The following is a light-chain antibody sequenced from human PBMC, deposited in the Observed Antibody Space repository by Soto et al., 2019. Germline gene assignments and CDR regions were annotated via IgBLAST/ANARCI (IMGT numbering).Light chain of an antibody. CDR3: SSYTSSSTL. Sequence: QSVLTQPASVSGSPGQSITISCTGTSSDVGGYNYVSWYQQHPGKAPKLIIYEVRNRPSGVSSRFSGSKSGNTASLTISGLQAEDVADYYCSSYTSSSTLFGGGTQLTVL. CDR2: EVR. J-gene: IGLJ2*01. CDR1: SSDVGGYNY. V-gene: IGLV2-14*01.